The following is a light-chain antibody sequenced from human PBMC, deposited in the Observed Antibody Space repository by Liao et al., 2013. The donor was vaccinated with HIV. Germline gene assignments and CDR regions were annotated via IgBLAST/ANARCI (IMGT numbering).Light chain of an antibody. CDR1: SIGSKS. CDR2: HDT. V-gene: IGLV3-21*01. J-gene: IGLJ1*01. Sequence: SYELTQPSSLSVAPGKTARMTCGGNSIGSKSVHWYQQKPGQAPVLVISHDTDRPSGIPARFSGSKSGTTATLTISRVEAGDEADYYCQAWDPTIAYVFGTGTKVTVL. CDR3: QAWDPTIAYV.